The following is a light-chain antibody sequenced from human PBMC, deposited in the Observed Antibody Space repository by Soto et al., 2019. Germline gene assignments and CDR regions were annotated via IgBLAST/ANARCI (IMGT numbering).Light chain of an antibody. Sequence: QSVLTQHASMSGSPGQSITISCTGTSSDVGGYNYVSWYQQHPGKAPKLIIYEVSHRPSGASNHFSGYKSGNTASLTISGLQAEDEADYYCSSYTTTSTPCVFGTGTKLTVL. J-gene: IGLJ1*01. CDR2: EVS. CDR1: SSDVGGYNY. V-gene: IGLV2-14*01. CDR3: SSYTTTSTPCV.